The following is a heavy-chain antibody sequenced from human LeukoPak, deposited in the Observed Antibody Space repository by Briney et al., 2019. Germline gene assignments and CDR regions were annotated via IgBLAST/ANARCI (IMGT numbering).Heavy chain of an antibody. CDR2: ISGSGGST. V-gene: IGHV3-23*01. J-gene: IGHJ4*01. D-gene: IGHD5-18*01. Sequence: GGSLRLSCAASGFTFSSYGMSWVRQAPGKGLEWVPAISGSGGSTYYADSVKGRFTISRDNSKNTLYLQMNSLRAEDTAVYYCAKGIQVWPRGIDYWGQGTLVTVSS. CDR3: AKGIQVWPRGIDY. CDR1: GFTFSSYG.